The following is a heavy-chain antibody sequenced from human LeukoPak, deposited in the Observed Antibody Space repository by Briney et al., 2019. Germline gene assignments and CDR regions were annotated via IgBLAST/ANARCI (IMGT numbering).Heavy chain of an antibody. CDR2: IYTSGST. V-gene: IGHV4-4*09. J-gene: IGHJ4*02. Sequence: SETLSLTCTVSGGSISSYYWSWIRQPPGKGLEWIGYIYTSGSTNYNPSLKSRVTISVDTSKNQFSLKLSSVTAADTAVYYCARQGTYYYGFDYWGQGTLVTVSS. CDR3: ARQGTYYYGFDY. D-gene: IGHD3-10*01. CDR1: GGSISSYY.